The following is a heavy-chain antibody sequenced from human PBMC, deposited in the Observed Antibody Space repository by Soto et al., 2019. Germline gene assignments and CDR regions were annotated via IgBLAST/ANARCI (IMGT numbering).Heavy chain of an antibody. CDR2: ISGSGGST. D-gene: IGHD3-22*01. V-gene: IGHV3-23*01. CDR3: AKVVPDYYDSLSCMDV. J-gene: IGHJ6*02. Sequence: PGGSLRLSCAASGFTFSSYAMSWVRQAPGKGLEWVSAISGSGGSTYYADSVKGRFTISRDNSKNTLYLQMNSLRAEDTAVYYCAKVVPDYYDSLSCMDVWGQGTTVTVSS. CDR1: GFTFSSYA.